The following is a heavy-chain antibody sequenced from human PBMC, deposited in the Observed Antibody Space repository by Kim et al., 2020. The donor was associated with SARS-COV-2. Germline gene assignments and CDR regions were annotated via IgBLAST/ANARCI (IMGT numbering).Heavy chain of an antibody. CDR1: GYTFTSYG. D-gene: IGHD3-22*01. J-gene: IGHJ4*02. Sequence: ASVKVSCKASGYTFTSYGISWERQAPGQGLEWMGWISAYNGNTNYAQKLQGRVTMTTDTSTSTAYMELRSLRSDDTAVYYCAKASRRMTYYYDSSGYRFADYWGQGTLVTVSS. CDR3: AKASRRMTYYYDSSGYRFADY. V-gene: IGHV1-18*01. CDR2: ISAYNGNT.